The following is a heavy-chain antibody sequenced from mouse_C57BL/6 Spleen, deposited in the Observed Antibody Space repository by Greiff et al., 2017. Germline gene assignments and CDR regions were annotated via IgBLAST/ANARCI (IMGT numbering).Heavy chain of an antibody. Sequence: QVQLQQPGAELVKPGASVKLSCKASGYTFTSYWMQWVKQRPGQGLEWIGEIDPSDSYTNYNQKFKGKATLTVDTSSSTAYMQRSSLTSEDSAVYYCAKTAQATPYYFDYWGQGTTLTVSS. CDR1: GYTFTSYW. V-gene: IGHV1-50*01. CDR3: AKTAQATPYYFDY. D-gene: IGHD3-2*02. J-gene: IGHJ2*01. CDR2: IDPSDSYT.